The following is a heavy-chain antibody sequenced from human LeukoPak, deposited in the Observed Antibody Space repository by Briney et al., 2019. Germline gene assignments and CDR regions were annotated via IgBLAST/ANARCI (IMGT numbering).Heavy chain of an antibody. J-gene: IGHJ4*02. V-gene: IGHV4-30-4*08. Sequence: PSQTLSLTCTVSGGSISSGDYYWSWIRQPPGKGLEWIGYIYYSGSTYYNPSLKSRVTISVDTSKNQFSLKLSSVTAADTAVYYCARATKDYVWGSYIPAYYFDYWGQGTLVTVSS. D-gene: IGHD3-16*01. CDR1: GGSISSGDYY. CDR2: IYYSGST. CDR3: ARATKDYVWGSYIPAYYFDY.